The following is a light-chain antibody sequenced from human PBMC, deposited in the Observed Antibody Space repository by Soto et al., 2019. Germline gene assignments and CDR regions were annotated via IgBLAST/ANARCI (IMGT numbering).Light chain of an antibody. Sequence: EIVLTKSTGTLSLSPGERATLSCRASQSVSSSYLAWYQQKPGQAPRLLIYGASSRATGIPDRFSGSGSGTDFTLTISRLEPEDFAVYYCQQYGSSPLMYTFGQGTKVDIK. CDR2: GAS. J-gene: IGKJ2*01. CDR1: QSVSSSY. CDR3: QQYGSSPLMYT. V-gene: IGKV3-20*01.